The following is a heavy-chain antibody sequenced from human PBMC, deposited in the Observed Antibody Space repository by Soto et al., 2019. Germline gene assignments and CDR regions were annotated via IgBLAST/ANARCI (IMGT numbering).Heavy chain of an antibody. Sequence: LCGGSISSGDYYWSWIRQPPGKGLEWIGYIYYSGSTYYNPSLKSRVTISVDTSKNQFSLKLSSVTAADTAVYYCARRGADFYDSSGYGYFDYWGQGTLVTVSS. CDR2: IYYSGST. D-gene: IGHD3-22*01. V-gene: IGHV4-30-4*01. CDR1: GGSISSGDYY. CDR3: ARRGADFYDSSGYGYFDY. J-gene: IGHJ4*02.